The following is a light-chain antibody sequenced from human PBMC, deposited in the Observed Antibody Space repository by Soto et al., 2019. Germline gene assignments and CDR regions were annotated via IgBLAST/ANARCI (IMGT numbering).Light chain of an antibody. Sequence: QPVLTQSPSASASLGASVKRTCTLSSGHSIYAIAWHQQQPEKGPRYLMKLNSDGSHSKGDGIPDRFSGSSSGAERYLTISSLQSEDEADYYCQTWGTGIQVFGGGTKVTVL. J-gene: IGLJ2*01. V-gene: IGLV4-69*01. CDR3: QTWGTGIQV. CDR2: LNSDGSH. CDR1: SGHSIYA.